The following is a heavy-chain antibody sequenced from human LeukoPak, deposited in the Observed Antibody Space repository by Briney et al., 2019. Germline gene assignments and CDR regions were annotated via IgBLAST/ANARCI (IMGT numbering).Heavy chain of an antibody. D-gene: IGHD7-27*01. V-gene: IGHV4-4*07. CDR2: IFTTGGA. J-gene: IGHJ4*02. CDR1: GGSIGTYY. CDR3: VRDGPSWGLL. Sequence: SETLSLTCTVSGGSIGTYYGSWIRQPAGKGLEWIGRIFTTGGANYNPSLKSRVTMSLDTSKNLFSLKLNSVTAADTAVYYCVRDGPSWGLLWGQGALVTVSS.